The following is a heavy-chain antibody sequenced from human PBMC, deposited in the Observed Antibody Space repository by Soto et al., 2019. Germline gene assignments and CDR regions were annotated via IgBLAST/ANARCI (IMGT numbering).Heavy chain of an antibody. CDR3: ARAECSSPDCLTAYYSYGLDV. J-gene: IGHJ6*02. D-gene: IGHD3-9*01. CDR1: GFTFSNFE. V-gene: IGHV3-48*03. Sequence: EVQLVESGGNLVQPGGSLRLSCAASGFTFSNFEMHWVRQAPGKGLEWVSYINTAGSTKYYAESVKGRFTISRDNARNSLFLQMNSRRAEDTAVYYCARAECSSPDCLTAYYSYGLDVWGQGSTVTVSS. CDR2: INTAGSTK.